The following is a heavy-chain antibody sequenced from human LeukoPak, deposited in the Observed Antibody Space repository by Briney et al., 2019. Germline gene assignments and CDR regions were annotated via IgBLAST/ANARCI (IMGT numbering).Heavy chain of an antibody. Sequence: PSETLSLTCAVYRGSFSGYYWSWIRQPPGKGLEWIGEINHSGSTNYNPSLKSRVTISVDTSKNQFSLKLSSVTAADTAVYYCARGSGSYSRARPFDYWGQGTLVTVSS. V-gene: IGHV4-34*01. D-gene: IGHD1-26*01. J-gene: IGHJ4*02. CDR2: INHSGST. CDR1: RGSFSGYY. CDR3: ARGSGSYSRARPFDY.